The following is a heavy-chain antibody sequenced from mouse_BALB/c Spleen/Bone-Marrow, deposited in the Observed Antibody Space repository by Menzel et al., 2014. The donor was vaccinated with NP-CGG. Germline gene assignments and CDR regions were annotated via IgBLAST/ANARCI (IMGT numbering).Heavy chain of an antibody. Sequence: EVQGVESGGGLVKPGGSLKLSCAASGFAFSNYDMSWVRQTPEKRLEWVAHISSGGGSTYYLDSVKGRFHVYRDNAKNTLYLQMSNLKSEDTVMYYCTRLRGDWGREFACWGQGTLVSISA. CDR1: GFAFSNYD. V-gene: IGHV5-12-1*01. D-gene: IGHD4-1*01. J-gene: IGHJ3*01. CDR3: TRLRGDWGREFAC. CDR2: ISSGGGST.